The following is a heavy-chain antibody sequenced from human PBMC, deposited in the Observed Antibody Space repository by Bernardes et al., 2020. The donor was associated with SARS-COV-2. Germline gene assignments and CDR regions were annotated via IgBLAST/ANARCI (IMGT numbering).Heavy chain of an antibody. D-gene: IGHD2-21*02. CDR1: GGSISSSSYY. Sequence: SETLSLTCTVSGGSISSSSYYWGWIRQPPGKGLEWIGSIYYSGSTYYNPSLKSRVTISVDTSKNQFSLKLSSVTVADTAVYYCAIRRVVVTAIHFDYCGQGTLVTVSS. CDR2: IYYSGST. V-gene: IGHV4-39*01. J-gene: IGHJ4*02. CDR3: AIRRVVVTAIHFDY.